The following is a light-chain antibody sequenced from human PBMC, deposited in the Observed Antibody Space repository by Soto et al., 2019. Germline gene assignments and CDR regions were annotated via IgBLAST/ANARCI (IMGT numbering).Light chain of an antibody. J-gene: IGKJ1*01. Sequence: EIVLTQSPGTLSFSPGERVTLSCRASQNINSNLAWYQQKPGQAPRLLIYRASTRATGIPARFSGSGYGTEFTLTITSLQSDDFAVYYCQQFHNWPPWTFGQGTKVDIK. CDR2: RAS. V-gene: IGKV3-15*01. CDR1: QNINSN. CDR3: QQFHNWPPWT.